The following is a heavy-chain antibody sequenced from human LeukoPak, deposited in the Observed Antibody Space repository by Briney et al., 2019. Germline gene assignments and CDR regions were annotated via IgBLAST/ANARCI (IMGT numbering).Heavy chain of an antibody. J-gene: IGHJ4*02. D-gene: IGHD3-3*01. CDR1: GFTFSSYA. CDR2: ISGSGGST. V-gene: IGHV3-23*01. Sequence: GGSLRLSCAASGFTFSSYAMSWVRQAPGKGLEWVSAISGSGGSTYYADSVKGRFTISRDNAKNSLYLQMNSLRAEDTAVYYCARGLGRFLEWPNDYWGQGTLVTVSS. CDR3: ARGLGRFLEWPNDY.